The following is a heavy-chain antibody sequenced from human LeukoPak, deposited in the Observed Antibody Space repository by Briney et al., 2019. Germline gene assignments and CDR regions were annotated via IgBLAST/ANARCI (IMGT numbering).Heavy chain of an antibody. D-gene: IGHD3-9*01. CDR2: IYYSWST. CDR1: GGPISSYY. V-gene: IGHV4-59*01. Sequence: SETLSLTCTVSGGPISSYYWSWLRQPPGKGLEWIGYIYYSWSTNYNPSLKSRVTISVDTSKNQFSLELSPVTSADTDLYYCARGRPYFDWSYWGEGTLVSVSS. CDR3: ARGRPYFDWSY. J-gene: IGHJ4*02.